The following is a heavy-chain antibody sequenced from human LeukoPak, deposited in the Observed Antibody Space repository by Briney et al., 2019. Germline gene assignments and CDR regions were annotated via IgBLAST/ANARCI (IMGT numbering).Heavy chain of an antibody. CDR3: ATQGEHSYDSNRSGYFQH. CDR1: GFTFSSYS. CDR2: ISSSSSYI. J-gene: IGHJ1*01. V-gene: IGHV3-21*01. Sequence: GGSLRLSCAASGFTFSSYSMNWVRQAPGKGLEWVSSISSSSSYIYYADSVRGRFTISRDNAKNSLCLQMNSLRAEDTAVYYCATQGEHSYDSNRSGYFQHWGQGTLVTVSS. D-gene: IGHD3-22*01.